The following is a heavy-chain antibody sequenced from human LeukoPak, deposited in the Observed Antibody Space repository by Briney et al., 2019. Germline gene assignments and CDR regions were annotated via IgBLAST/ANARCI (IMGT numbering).Heavy chain of an antibody. CDR1: GGSISSYY. D-gene: IGHD5-24*01. Sequence: SETLSLTCTVSGGSISSYYWSWIRQPAGKGLEWIGRIYTNGSTNYNPSLKSRVTMSVDTSKNQFSLKLSSVTPEDTAVYYCARGWLQSGFDYWGQGTLVTVSS. V-gene: IGHV4-4*07. J-gene: IGHJ4*02. CDR2: IYTNGST. CDR3: ARGWLQSGFDY.